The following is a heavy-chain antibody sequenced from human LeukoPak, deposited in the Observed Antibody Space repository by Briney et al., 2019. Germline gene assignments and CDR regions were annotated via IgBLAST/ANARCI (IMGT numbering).Heavy chain of an antibody. CDR3: ARDSPGIASAGTD. CDR2: VYNRGSD. J-gene: IGHJ4*02. D-gene: IGHD6-13*01. Sequence: SETLSLTCTVPGGSISSGSYYWSWIRQPAGKGLEWIGRVYNRGSDSYNPSLKSRATMSLDTSKNQFSLKLSSVTAADTAVYYCARDSPGIASAGTDWGQGTLVTVSS. CDR1: GGSISSGSYY. V-gene: IGHV4-61*02.